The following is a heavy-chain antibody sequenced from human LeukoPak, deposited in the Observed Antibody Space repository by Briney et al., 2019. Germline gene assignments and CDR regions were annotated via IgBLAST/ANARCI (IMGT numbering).Heavy chain of an antibody. J-gene: IGHJ4*02. D-gene: IGHD6-13*01. V-gene: IGHV1-69*04. Sequence: ASVKVSCKASGGTFSSYAISWVRQAPGQGLEWMGRIIPILGIANYAQKFQGRVTITADKSTSTAYMELSSLRSEDTAVYYCARDTVPGMAVNWGQGTLVTVSS. CDR1: GGTFSSYA. CDR2: IIPILGIA. CDR3: ARDTVPGMAVN.